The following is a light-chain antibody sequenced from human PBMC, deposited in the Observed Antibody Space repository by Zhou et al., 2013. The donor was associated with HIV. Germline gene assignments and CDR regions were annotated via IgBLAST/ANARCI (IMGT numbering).Light chain of an antibody. J-gene: IGKJ1*01. CDR2: AAS. Sequence: DIQMTQSPSSLSASVGDRVTITCRASQSITGHLNWYQQKPGKAPILLIYAASTLQSGVPSRFSGSGSGTGFTLTISDLQPEDFATYYCQQSYSFPRSFGQGTTVEV. V-gene: IGKV1-39*01. CDR3: QQSYSFPRS. CDR1: QSITGH.